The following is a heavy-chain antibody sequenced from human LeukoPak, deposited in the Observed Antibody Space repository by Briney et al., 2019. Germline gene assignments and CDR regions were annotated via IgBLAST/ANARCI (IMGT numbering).Heavy chain of an antibody. D-gene: IGHD3-16*01. Sequence: PSETLSLTCVVSGDSISSSNWWSWVRQPPGKGLEWIGEVYHSGNTNYNPSLKRRVSISVDKSKNQFSLKVRSVTAADTAVYYCARDKGFLGDHFDYWGQGTLVTVSS. V-gene: IGHV4-4*02. CDR1: GDSISSSNW. CDR3: ARDKGFLGDHFDY. J-gene: IGHJ4*02. CDR2: VYHSGNT.